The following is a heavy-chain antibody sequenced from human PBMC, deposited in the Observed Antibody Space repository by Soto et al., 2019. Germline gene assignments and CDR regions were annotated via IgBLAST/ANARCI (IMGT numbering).Heavy chain of an antibody. Sequence: SETLSLTCTVSGGSVSSGSYYWSWIRQPPGKGLEWIGYIYYSGSTNYNPSLKSRVTISVDTSKNQFSLNLSSVTAADTAVYYCARDFCGGDCSDDYYYYAMDVWGQGTTVTVSS. J-gene: IGHJ6*02. CDR2: IYYSGST. V-gene: IGHV4-61*01. D-gene: IGHD2-21*02. CDR3: ARDFCGGDCSDDYYYYAMDV. CDR1: GGSVSSGSYY.